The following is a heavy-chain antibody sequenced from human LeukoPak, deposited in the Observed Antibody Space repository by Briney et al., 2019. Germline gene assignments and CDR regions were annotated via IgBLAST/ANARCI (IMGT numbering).Heavy chain of an antibody. D-gene: IGHD6-6*01. CDR1: GFTFSSYW. CDR3: AKAGEARHYYYYYYMDV. V-gene: IGHV3-7*03. J-gene: IGHJ6*03. CDR2: IKQDGSEK. Sequence: GGSLRLSCAASGFTFSSYWMSWVRQAPGKGLEWVANIKQDGSEKYYVDSVKGRFTISRDNAKNSLYLQMNSLRAEDTAVYYCAKAGEARHYYYYYYMDVWGKGTTVTVSS.